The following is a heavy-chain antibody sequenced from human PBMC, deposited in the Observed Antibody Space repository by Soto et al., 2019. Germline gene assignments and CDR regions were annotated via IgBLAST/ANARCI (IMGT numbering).Heavy chain of an antibody. V-gene: IGHV3-30-3*01. CDR3: ARERVLLWFGDSGDAFDI. Sequence: GSLRLSCAASGFTFSSYAMHWVRQAPGKGLEWVAVISYDGSNKYYADSVKGRFTISRDNSKNTLYLQMNSLRAEDTAVYYCARERVLLWFGDSGDAFDIWGQGTMVTVSS. CDR2: ISYDGSNK. J-gene: IGHJ3*02. D-gene: IGHD3-10*01. CDR1: GFTFSSYA.